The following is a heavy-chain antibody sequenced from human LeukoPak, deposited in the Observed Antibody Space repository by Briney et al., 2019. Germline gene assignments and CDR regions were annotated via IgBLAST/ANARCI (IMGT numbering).Heavy chain of an antibody. CDR3: ARDYYPYYYMDV. J-gene: IGHJ6*03. V-gene: IGHV4-59*01. CDR2: IYYSGST. CDR1: GGSISSYY. Sequence: SETLSLTCTVSGGSISSYYWSWIRQPPGKGLEWIGYIYYSGSTNYNPSLKSRVTISVDTSKNQFSLKLSSATAADTAVYYCARDYYPYYYMDVWGKGTTVTVSS.